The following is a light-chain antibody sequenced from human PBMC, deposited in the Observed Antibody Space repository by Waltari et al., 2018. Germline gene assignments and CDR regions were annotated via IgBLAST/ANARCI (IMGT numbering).Light chain of an antibody. CDR2: WAS. J-gene: IGKJ3*01. Sequence: IVMIQSPDSLTLSLCESATLSCSHTQSVLLTSSNKNFIAWYQQKSAQPPKLLFYWASTRESGVPDRVSGSGSGTDFTLTISSLQSEDVAIYYCQQYYDSPITFGPGTKVDV. V-gene: IGKV4-1*01. CDR1: QSVLLTSSNKNF. CDR3: QQYYDSPIT.